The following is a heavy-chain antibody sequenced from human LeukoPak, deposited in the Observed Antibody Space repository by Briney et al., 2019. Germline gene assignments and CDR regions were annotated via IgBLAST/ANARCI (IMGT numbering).Heavy chain of an antibody. CDR1: GFTFDDYA. CDR2: ISWNSGSI. D-gene: IGHD2-2*01. CDR3: AKGPLRGTAAAIDY. J-gene: IGHJ4*02. Sequence: PGGSLRLSCAASGFTFDDYAMHWVRQAPGKGLEWVSGISWNSGSIAYADSVKGRFTISRDISTDTLWLQMDSLRTEDTAVYYCAKGPLRGTAAAIDYWGQGTLVTVSS. V-gene: IGHV3-9*01.